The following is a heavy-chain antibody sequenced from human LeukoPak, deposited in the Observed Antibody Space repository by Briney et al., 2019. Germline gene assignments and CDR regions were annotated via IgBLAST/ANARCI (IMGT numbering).Heavy chain of an antibody. Sequence: SETLSLTCTVSLDSTTSNFWSWVRQPPGKSLEWIGEIHRSGSPNYNPSLQSRVTISIDRSRNQIVLELSSVTAADTAVYYCARVGNIAAAAFDYWGQGTLVTVSS. D-gene: IGHD6-13*01. CDR3: ARVGNIAAAAFDY. CDR1: LDSTTSNFW. J-gene: IGHJ4*02. CDR2: IHRSGSP. V-gene: IGHV4-4*02.